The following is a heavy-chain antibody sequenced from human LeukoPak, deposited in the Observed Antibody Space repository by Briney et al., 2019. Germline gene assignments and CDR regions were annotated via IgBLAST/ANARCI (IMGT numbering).Heavy chain of an antibody. Sequence: AASVKVSCKASGYTFTSYGISWVRQAPGQGLEWMGWISAYNGNTNYAQKLQGRVTMTTDTSTSTAYMELRSLRSDDTAVYYCARGDNGYCSSTSCYPPGYWGQGTLVTVSS. V-gene: IGHV1-18*01. CDR2: ISAYNGNT. D-gene: IGHD2-2*01. J-gene: IGHJ4*02. CDR3: ARGDNGYCSSTSCYPPGY. CDR1: GYTFTSYG.